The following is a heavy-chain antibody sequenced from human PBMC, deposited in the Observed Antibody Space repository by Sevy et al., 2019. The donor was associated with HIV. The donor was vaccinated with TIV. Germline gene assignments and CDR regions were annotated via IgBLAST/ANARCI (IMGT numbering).Heavy chain of an antibody. Sequence: SETLSLTCAVYGASFRNFYWSWIRQSPGKGLEWIGEIHHSGSTNFNPSLESRVTMSEDKSKSEFPLNLRAVTAADTAVYYCARGRPLREFDSGGYFFDSWGPGTLVTVSS. CDR1: GASFRNFY. D-gene: IGHD3-22*01. V-gene: IGHV4-34*01. J-gene: IGHJ4*02. CDR3: ARGRPLREFDSGGYFFDS. CDR2: IHHSGST.